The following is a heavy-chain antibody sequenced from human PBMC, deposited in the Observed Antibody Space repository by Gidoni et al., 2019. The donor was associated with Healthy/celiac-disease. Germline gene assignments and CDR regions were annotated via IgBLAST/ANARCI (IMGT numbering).Heavy chain of an antibody. CDR3: AKSLVPVYYYYGMDV. D-gene: IGHD2-2*01. Sequence: EVQLLESGRGLVQPGVYLRLSCAAPGFTFSRSPMSWVRQAPGTGLEWVSAIVESGGSTCHADSVRGRFTTSRDNSKNTLYLQMNSLRAEDTALYYCAKSLVPVYYYYGMDVWGQGTTVTVSS. CDR2: IVESGGST. CDR1: GFTFSRSP. J-gene: IGHJ6*02. V-gene: IGHV3-23*01.